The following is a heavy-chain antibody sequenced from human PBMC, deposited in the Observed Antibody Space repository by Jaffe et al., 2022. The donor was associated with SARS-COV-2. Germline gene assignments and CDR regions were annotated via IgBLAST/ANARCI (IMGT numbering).Heavy chain of an antibody. CDR3: ARTNDYGDNEVYYGMDV. D-gene: IGHD4-17*01. CDR2: INAGNGNT. J-gene: IGHJ6*02. V-gene: IGHV1-3*01. Sequence: QVQLVQSGAEVKKPGASVKVSCKASGYTFTSYAMHWVRQAPGQRLEWMGWINAGNGNTKYSQKFQGRVTITRDTSASTAYMELSSLRSEDTAVYYCARTNDYGDNEVYYGMDVWGQGTTVTVSS. CDR1: GYTFTSYA.